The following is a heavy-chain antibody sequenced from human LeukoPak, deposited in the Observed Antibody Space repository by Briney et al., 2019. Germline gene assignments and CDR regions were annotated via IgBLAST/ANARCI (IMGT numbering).Heavy chain of an antibody. CDR1: GSTFSSYA. D-gene: IGHD3-10*01. V-gene: IGHV1-69*06. Sequence: SSVKFSCNASGSTFSSYAITWVRQAPGHRLDWIRGIIPFFGTANYAQKFQGRVTITADKSTSTAYMELSSLRSEDTAVYYCARVAPYYGSGSYYNLLFDYWGQGTLVTVSS. J-gene: IGHJ4*02. CDR2: IIPFFGTA. CDR3: ARVAPYYGSGSYYNLLFDY.